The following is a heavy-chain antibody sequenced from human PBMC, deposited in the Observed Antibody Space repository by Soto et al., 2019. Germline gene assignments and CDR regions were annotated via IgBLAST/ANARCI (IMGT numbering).Heavy chain of an antibody. CDR2: INNSGST. J-gene: IGHJ5*02. CDR1: GGSFSGYY. CDR3: ARGGLLYFDWTQHNWFDP. V-gene: IGHV4-34*01. Sequence: SETLSLTCAVYGGSFSGYYWSWIRQPPGKGLEWIWEINNSGSTNYNPSLKSRVTVSVDTSKNQFSLKLSSVTAADTAVYYCARGGLLYFDWTQHNWFDPWGQGTLVTVSS. D-gene: IGHD3-9*01.